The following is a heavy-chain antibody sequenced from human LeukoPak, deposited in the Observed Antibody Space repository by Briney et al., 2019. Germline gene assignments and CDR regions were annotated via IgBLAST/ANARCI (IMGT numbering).Heavy chain of an antibody. V-gene: IGHV4-39*01. CDR1: GGSISSSSYY. Sequence: SETLSLTCTASGGSISSSSYYWGWIRQPPGKGLEWIGSIYYSGSTYYNPSLKSRVTISVDTSKNQFSLKLSSVTAADTAVYYCASRPLSLSTYSSGRGDYWGQGTLVTVSS. CDR2: IYYSGST. CDR3: ASRPLSLSTYSSGRGDY. D-gene: IGHD6-19*01. J-gene: IGHJ4*02.